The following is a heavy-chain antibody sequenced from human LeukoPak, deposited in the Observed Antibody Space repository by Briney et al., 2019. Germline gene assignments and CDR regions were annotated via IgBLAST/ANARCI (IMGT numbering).Heavy chain of an antibody. CDR2: ISGSGGST. D-gene: IGHD3-3*01. J-gene: IGHJ5*02. V-gene: IGHV3-23*01. CDR1: VFTFTNYA. Sequence: GGSLRLSCVASVFTFTNYAMTWVRQAPGKGLEWVSAISGSGGSTYYADSVKGRFTISRDNSKNTLYLQMNSLRAEDTAVYYCAKDTYYDFWSGYLAPWGQGTLVTVSS. CDR3: AKDTYYDFWSGYLAP.